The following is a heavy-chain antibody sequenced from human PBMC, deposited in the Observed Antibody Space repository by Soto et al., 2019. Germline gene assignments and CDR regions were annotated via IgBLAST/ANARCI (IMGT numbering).Heavy chain of an antibody. Sequence: GGSLRLSCAASGFTFSSYSMNWVRQAPGKGLEWVSSISSSSSYIYYADSVKGRFAISRDNAKTSLYLQMNSLRAEDTAVYYCAREGPLRYFDWLLPDYWGQGTLVTVSS. J-gene: IGHJ4*02. D-gene: IGHD3-9*01. CDR2: ISSSSSYI. CDR1: GFTFSSYS. V-gene: IGHV3-21*01. CDR3: AREGPLRYFDWLLPDY.